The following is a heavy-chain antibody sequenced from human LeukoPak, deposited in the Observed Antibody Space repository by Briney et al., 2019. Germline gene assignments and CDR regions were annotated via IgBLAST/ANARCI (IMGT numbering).Heavy chain of an antibody. CDR2: LQNHGGDI. J-gene: IGHJ4*02. Sequence: PGGSLRLSCAASGFTFSNYGMHWVRQAPDKGLEWVAFLQNHGGDIHYADSVKGRFTISRDNSKNTLYLQMNSLRAEDTAVYYCARMPDIVVPAPIDYWGQGTLVTVSS. CDR3: ARMPDIVVPAPIDY. D-gene: IGHD5-12*01. CDR1: GFTFSNYG. V-gene: IGHV3-30*12.